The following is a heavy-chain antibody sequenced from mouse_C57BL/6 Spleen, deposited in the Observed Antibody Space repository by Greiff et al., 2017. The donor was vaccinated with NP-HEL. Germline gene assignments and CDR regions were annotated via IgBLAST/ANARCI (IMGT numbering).Heavy chain of an antibody. CDR2: IHPNSGRT. J-gene: IGHJ4*01. CDR1: GYTFTSYW. V-gene: IGHV1-64*01. Sequence: QVQLQQPGAELVKPGASVKLSCKASGYTFTSYWMHWVKQRPGQGLEWIGMIHPNSGRTNYNEKFKSKATLTVDKSSSTAYMQLSSLTAEDSAVYYCARSRVGRYAMDYWGQGTSVTVSS. CDR3: ARSRVGRYAMDY. D-gene: IGHD4-1*01.